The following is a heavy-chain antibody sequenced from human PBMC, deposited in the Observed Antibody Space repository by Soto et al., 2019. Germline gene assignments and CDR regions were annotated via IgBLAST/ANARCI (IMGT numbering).Heavy chain of an antibody. CDR3: ARAPPDWEVRGVMHPRPETTYYYYGMDV. CDR2: IWYDGSNK. J-gene: IGHJ6*02. Sequence: GGSLRLSCAASGFTFSSYGMHWVRQAPGKGLEWVAVIWYDGSNKYYADSVKGRFTISRDNSKNTLYLQMNSLRAEDTAGYYCARAPPDWEVRGVMHPRPETTYYYYGMDVWGQGTTVTVSS. CDR1: GFTFSSYG. V-gene: IGHV3-33*01. D-gene: IGHD3-10*01.